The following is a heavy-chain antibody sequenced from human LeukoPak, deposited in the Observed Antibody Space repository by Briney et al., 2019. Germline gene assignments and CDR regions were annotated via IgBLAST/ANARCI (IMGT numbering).Heavy chain of an antibody. J-gene: IGHJ1*01. CDR1: GGSISSGDYY. D-gene: IGHD2-8*02. CDR2: IYYSGST. Sequence: SETLSLTCTVSGGSISSGDYYWSWIRQPPGKGLEWIGYIYYSGSTYYNPSLKSRVTISVDTSENQFSLRLSSVTAADTAVYYCARTSRTGEPEYFQHWGQGTLVTVSS. V-gene: IGHV4-30-4*01. CDR3: ARTSRTGEPEYFQH.